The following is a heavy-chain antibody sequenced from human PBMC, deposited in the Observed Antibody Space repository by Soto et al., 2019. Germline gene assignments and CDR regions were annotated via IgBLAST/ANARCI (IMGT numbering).Heavy chain of an antibody. CDR2: IWYDGSYK. D-gene: IGHD4-17*01. CDR1: GFTFRNYN. Sequence: VQLVESGGGVVQPGRSLRLSCAASGFTFRNYNMHWVRQAPGKGLEWVAVIWYDGSYKYYEDSVKGRFTISRDNSKNTLYVQMNSLRAEDTAVYYCARDAMSGDSLDYWGQGTLVTVSS. CDR3: ARDAMSGDSLDY. V-gene: IGHV3-33*01. J-gene: IGHJ4*02.